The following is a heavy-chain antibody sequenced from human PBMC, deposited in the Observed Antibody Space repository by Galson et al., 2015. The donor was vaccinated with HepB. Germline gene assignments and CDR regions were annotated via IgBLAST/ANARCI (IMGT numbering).Heavy chain of an antibody. D-gene: IGHD5-18*01. J-gene: IGHJ5*02. V-gene: IGHV3-53*01. CDR2: LYIDDTT. CDR1: GFTVSSNY. CDR3: GRGESGYSYGCLES. Sequence: SLRLSCAASGFTVSSNYMNWVRQAPGKGLEWVSVLYIDDTTYYADSVKGRFTITRDNSKNTRYLQMNSLRAEDTTVDYCGRGESGYSYGCLESWGQGTLVTVSS.